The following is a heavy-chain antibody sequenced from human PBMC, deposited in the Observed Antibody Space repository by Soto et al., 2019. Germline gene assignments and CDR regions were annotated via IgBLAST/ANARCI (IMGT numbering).Heavy chain of an antibody. V-gene: IGHV1-69*12. CDR1: GGSFRSYA. J-gene: IGHJ5*01. D-gene: IGHD5-18*01. CDR2: IIPIFGTP. Sequence: QVQLVQSGAEVKKPGSSVKVSCKASGGSFRSYAVNWVRQAPGQGLECLGGIIPIFGTPNYAQKFHGRVSITADESTSTVYMDLISLTSEDTAVYYCAYSANHRYFVDSWGQGTLVTVSS. CDR3: AYSANHRYFVDS.